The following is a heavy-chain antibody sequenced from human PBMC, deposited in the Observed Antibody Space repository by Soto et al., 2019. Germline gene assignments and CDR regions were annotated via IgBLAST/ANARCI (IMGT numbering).Heavy chain of an antibody. Sequence: QLQLQESGSGLVKPSQTLSLTCAVSGVSITSGGYSWSWIRQPPGKGLEWIGYIYHSGSTYYNPSLKGRVTISLDTSKNPFSLKLSSVTAADTAVYYCARRAGTTSSYFDHWGQGTLVTASS. CDR3: ARRAGTTSSYFDH. J-gene: IGHJ5*02. V-gene: IGHV4-30-2*01. D-gene: IGHD1-7*01. CDR2: IYHSGST. CDR1: GVSITSGGYS.